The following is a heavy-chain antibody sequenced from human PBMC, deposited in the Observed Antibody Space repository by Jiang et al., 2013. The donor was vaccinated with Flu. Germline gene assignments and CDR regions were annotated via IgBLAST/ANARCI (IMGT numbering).Heavy chain of an antibody. CDR3: ARGYYGSGSYVAYYFDY. Sequence: GSGLVKPSETLSLTCTVSGYSISSGYYWGWIRQPPGKGLEWIGSIYHSGSTYYNPSLKSRVTISVDTSKNQFSLKLSSVTAADTAVYYCARGYYGSGSYVAYYFDYWGQGTLVTVSS. V-gene: IGHV4-38-2*02. CDR2: IYHSGST. CDR1: GYSISSGYY. J-gene: IGHJ4*02. D-gene: IGHD3-10*01.